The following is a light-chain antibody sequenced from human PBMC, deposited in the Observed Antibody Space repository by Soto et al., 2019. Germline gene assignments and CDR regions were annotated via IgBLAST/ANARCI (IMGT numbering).Light chain of an antibody. V-gene: IGLV2-14*01. CDR2: EVS. Sequence: QSVLTQPASVTGSPGQPLTISCTGTSSDDGGYNYVSWYQQHPGKAPKIMIYEVSNRPSGVSNRFSGSKSDNTASLTISGLQAEDEAEYYCSAYTARSTLVFGGGTK. J-gene: IGLJ3*02. CDR1: SSDDGGYNY. CDR3: SAYTARSTLV.